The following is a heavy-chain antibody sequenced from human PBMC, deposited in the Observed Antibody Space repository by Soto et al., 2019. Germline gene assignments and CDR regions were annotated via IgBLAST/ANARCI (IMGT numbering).Heavy chain of an antibody. V-gene: IGHV1-18*01. CDR1: GYTFTSYG. CDR3: ARDYDILTGYGSGTHDY. Sequence: GASVKVSCKASGYTFTSYGISWVRQAPGQGLEWMGWISAYNGNTNYAQKLQGRVTMTTDTSTSTAYMELRSLRSDDTAVYYCARDYDILTGYGSGTHDYWGQGTLVTVSS. D-gene: IGHD3-9*01. CDR2: ISAYNGNT. J-gene: IGHJ4*02.